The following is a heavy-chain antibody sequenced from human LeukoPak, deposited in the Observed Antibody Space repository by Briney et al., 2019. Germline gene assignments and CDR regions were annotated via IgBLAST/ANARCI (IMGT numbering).Heavy chain of an antibody. J-gene: IGHJ4*02. CDR3: AKRGSNSWSELNY. Sequence: GGSLRLSTSLPGFTFCASTMYWVCHAPEGCLQYVSIISGGGASTFNADSVNGRFTISRDNSKNTLYLQMNSLRGEDTAVYYCAKRGSNSWSELNYWGQGTLVTVSS. D-gene: IGHD6-13*01. CDR1: GFTFCAST. V-gene: IGHV3-64*04. CDR2: ISGGGAST.